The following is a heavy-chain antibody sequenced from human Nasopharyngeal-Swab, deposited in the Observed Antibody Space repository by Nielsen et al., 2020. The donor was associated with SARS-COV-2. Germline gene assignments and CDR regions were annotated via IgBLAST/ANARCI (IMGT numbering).Heavy chain of an antibody. J-gene: IGHJ6*02. CDR3: ARVFYYDSSGYYPDYYYGMDV. CDR2: IGSSGSTI. Sequence: GGSLRLSCAASGFTFSDYYMSWIRQAPGKGLEWVSYIGSSGSTIYYADSVKGRFTISRDNAKNSLYLQMNSLRAADTAVYYCARVFYYDSSGYYPDYYYGMDVWGQGTTVTVSS. V-gene: IGHV3-11*04. CDR1: GFTFSDYY. D-gene: IGHD3-22*01.